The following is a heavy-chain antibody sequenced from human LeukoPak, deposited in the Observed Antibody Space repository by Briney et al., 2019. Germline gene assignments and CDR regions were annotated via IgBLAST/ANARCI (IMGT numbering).Heavy chain of an antibody. CDR2: IYYSGST. CDR3: ARQVRAAAGPFDY. CDR1: GGSIGSGDYY. V-gene: IGHV4-30-4*08. D-gene: IGHD6-13*01. J-gene: IGHJ4*02. Sequence: SQTLSLTCTVSGGSIGSGDYYWSWIRQPPGKGLEWIGYIYYSGSTHYNPSLKSRVTISVDTSKNQFSLKLSSVTAADTAVYYCARQVRAAAGPFDYWGQGTLVTVSS.